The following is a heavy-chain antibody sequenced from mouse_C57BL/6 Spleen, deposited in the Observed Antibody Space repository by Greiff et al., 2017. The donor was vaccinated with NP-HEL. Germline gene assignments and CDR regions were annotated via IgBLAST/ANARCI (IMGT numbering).Heavy chain of an antibody. J-gene: IGHJ2*01. CDR2: ISSGGSYT. CDR3: ARRDYFLDY. CDR1: GFTFSSYG. Sequence: EVQVVESGGDLVKPGGSLKLSCAASGFTFSSYGMSWVRQTPDKRLEWVATISSGGSYTYYPDSVKGRFTISRDNAKNTLYLQMSSLKSEDTAMYYCARRDYFLDYWGQGTTLTVSS. V-gene: IGHV5-6*01.